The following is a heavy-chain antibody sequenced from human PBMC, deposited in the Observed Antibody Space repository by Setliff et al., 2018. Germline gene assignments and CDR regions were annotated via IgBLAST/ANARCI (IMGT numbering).Heavy chain of an antibody. J-gene: IGHJ6*03. CDR2: INSDGSST. Sequence: PGGSLRLSCAASGFTLSSYWMHWVRQAPGKGLVWVSRINSDGSSTSYADSVKGRFTTSRDNSKNTLYLQMNSLRAEDTAVYYCARSPRPPTSLDYVDVWGDGTMVTVSS. D-gene: IGHD2-2*01. CDR1: GFTLSSYW. CDR3: ARSPRPPTSLDYVDV. V-gene: IGHV3-74*01.